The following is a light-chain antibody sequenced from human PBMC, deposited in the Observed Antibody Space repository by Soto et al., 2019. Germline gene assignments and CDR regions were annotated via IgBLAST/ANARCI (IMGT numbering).Light chain of an antibody. CDR3: SSYTRSSTLI. CDR1: SSDVGGYNY. V-gene: IGLV2-14*01. Sequence: QSALTQPASVSGSPGQSITMSCTGTSSDVGGYNYVSWYRQHPGKAPKLMIYEVRNRPSGVSNRFPGSKSGNTASLTISGLQAEDEADYYCSSYTRSSTLIFGIGTKVTVL. J-gene: IGLJ1*01. CDR2: EVR.